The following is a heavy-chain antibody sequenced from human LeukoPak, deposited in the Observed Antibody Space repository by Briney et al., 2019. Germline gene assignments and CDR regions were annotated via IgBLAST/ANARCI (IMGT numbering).Heavy chain of an antibody. CDR1: GFTFSSYA. V-gene: IGHV3-64*01. J-gene: IGHJ4*02. Sequence: PGGSLRLSCAASGFTFSSYAMHWVRQVPGKGLEYVSAISSNGGSTYYANSVKGRFTISRDNSKNTLYLQMGSLRAEDMAVYYCARGGVAVAGTYFDYWGQGTLVTVSS. CDR3: ARGGVAVAGTYFDY. D-gene: IGHD6-19*01. CDR2: ISSNGGST.